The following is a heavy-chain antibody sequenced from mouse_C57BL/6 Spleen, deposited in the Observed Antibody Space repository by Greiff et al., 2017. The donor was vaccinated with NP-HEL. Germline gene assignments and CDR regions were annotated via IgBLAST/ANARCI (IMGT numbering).Heavy chain of an antibody. D-gene: IGHD1-1*01. CDR3: ARSGGTTVVLDY. J-gene: IGHJ2*01. CDR1: GYAFTNYL. CDR2: INPGSGGT. V-gene: IGHV1-54*01. Sequence: LQESGAELVRPGTSVKVSCKASGYAFTNYLIEWVKQRPGQGLEWIGVINPGSGGTNYNEKFKGKATLTADKSSSTAYMQLSSLTSEDSAVYFCARSGGTTVVLDYWGQGTTLTVSS.